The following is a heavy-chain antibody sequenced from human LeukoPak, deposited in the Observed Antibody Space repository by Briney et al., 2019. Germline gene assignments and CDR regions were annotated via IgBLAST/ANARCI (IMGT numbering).Heavy chain of an antibody. V-gene: IGHV1-8*03. J-gene: IGHJ6*03. CDR1: GYTFTSYD. CDR2: MNPNSGNT. CDR3: ARKGSYYDFWSGHQAYYMDV. D-gene: IGHD3-3*01. Sequence: ASVKVSCKASGYTFTSYDINWVRQATGQGLEWMGWMNPNSGNTGYAQKFQGRVTITRNTSISTAYMELSSLRSEDTAVYYCARKGSYYDFWSGHQAYYMDVWGKGTTVTVSS.